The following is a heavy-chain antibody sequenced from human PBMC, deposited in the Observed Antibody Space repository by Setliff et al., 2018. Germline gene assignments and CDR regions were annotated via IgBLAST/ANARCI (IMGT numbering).Heavy chain of an antibody. CDR3: FGAGTCSY. CDR1: GFAYSNCW. V-gene: IGHV3-7*01. CDR2: INPHASEK. Sequence: GGSLRLSCTASGFAYSNCWVSWVRQAPGKGLEWLASINPHASEKYYADSVKGRFTISRDNAKNSLSLQMNNLRTEDTAVYYCFGAGTCSYWGQGTLVTVSS. D-gene: IGHD3-10*01. J-gene: IGHJ4*02.